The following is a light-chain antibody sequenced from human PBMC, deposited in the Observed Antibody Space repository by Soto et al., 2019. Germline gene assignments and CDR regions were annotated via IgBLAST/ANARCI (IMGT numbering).Light chain of an antibody. CDR2: EVS. J-gene: IGLJ1*01. CDR3: SSYTSSSILV. Sequence: QSALTQPASVSGSPGQSITISCTGTSSDVGGYNYVSWYQQHPGKAPKLMIYEVSNRPSGVSNRFSGSKSGNTASLTISGLQAEDEADYYCSSYTSSSILVFGTGTQLTVL. CDR1: SSDVGGYNY. V-gene: IGLV2-14*01.